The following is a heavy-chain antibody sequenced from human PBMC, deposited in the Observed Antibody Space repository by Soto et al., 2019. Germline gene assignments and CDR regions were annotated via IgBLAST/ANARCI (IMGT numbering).Heavy chain of an antibody. Sequence: GESLKISCKGSGYSFTTYWIGWVRQMPGKGLEWMGIIYPGDSHVRYSPSFQGQVAISADKSISTAYVQWSSLKASDTAMYYWARGVSQGDQGAFDIWGRGTMGT. CDR3: ARGVSQGDQGAFDI. CDR1: GYSFTTYW. CDR2: IYPGDSHV. V-gene: IGHV5-51*01. J-gene: IGHJ3*02.